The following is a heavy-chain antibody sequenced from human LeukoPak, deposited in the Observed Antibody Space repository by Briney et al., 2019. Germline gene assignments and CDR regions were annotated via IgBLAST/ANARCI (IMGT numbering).Heavy chain of an antibody. CDR1: GFTFSSFS. V-gene: IGHV3-48*04. J-gene: IGHJ4*02. CDR2: IRTSGTNT. D-gene: IGHD1-7*01. CDR3: ARMNYVSSGWGAPFDY. Sequence: GGSLRLSCAASGFTFSSFSMNWVRQAPGKGLEWVSYIRTSGTNTVYTGSVKGRFTISRDNAKNSLYLQMNSLRAEDTAVYYCARMNYVSSGWGAPFDYWGQGTLVTVSS.